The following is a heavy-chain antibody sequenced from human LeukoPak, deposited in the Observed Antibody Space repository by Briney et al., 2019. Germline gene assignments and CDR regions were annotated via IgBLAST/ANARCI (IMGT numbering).Heavy chain of an antibody. CDR2: IIPIFGTA. V-gene: IGHV1-69*13. Sequence: ASVKVSCKASGGTFSSYAISWVRQAPGQGLEWMGGIIPIFGTANYAQKFQGRVTITADESTSTAYMELSSLRSEDTAVYYCARAGTTGNVGLDDAFDIWGQGTMVTVSS. D-gene: IGHD1-1*01. CDR3: ARAGTTGNVGLDDAFDI. J-gene: IGHJ3*02. CDR1: GGTFSSYA.